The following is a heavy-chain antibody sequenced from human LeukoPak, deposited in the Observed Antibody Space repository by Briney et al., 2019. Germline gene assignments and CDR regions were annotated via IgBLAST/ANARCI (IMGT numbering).Heavy chain of an antibody. D-gene: IGHD7-27*01. CDR2: INSDGIST. CDR1: GFTFTNYW. J-gene: IGHJ4*02. V-gene: IGHV3-74*01. Sequence: GGSLRLSCVASGFTFTNYWMHWVRQAPGKGLVWVSRINSDGISTNYADSVKGRFTISRDNAKNTLYLQMNSLRAEDTAVYYCARDRQAGDGEYFDYRAQGTLVTVSS. CDR3: ARDRQAGDGEYFDY.